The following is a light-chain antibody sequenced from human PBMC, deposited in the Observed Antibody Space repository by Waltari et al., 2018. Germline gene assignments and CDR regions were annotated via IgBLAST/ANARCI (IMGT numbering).Light chain of an antibody. V-gene: IGLV2-23*02. J-gene: IGLJ3*02. Sequence: QSALTQPASVSGSPGQSITISCTGTSSDVGFYNLVSWYQQHPDKAPKLMVYEVIERPSWVFTPFACSKSGNTAALTIAGLQAEDEADYYCCSYAGRNIWVFGGGTKVTVL. CDR1: SSDVGFYNL. CDR2: EVI. CDR3: CSYAGRNIWV.